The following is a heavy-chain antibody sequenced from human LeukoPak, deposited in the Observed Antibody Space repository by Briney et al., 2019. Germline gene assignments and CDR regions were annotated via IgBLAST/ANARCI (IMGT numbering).Heavy chain of an antibody. V-gene: IGHV4-31*03. CDR2: IYYSGST. Sequence: PSETLSLTCTVSGGSISSGAYYWSWIRQHPGKGPEWIGYIYYSGSTYYNPSLKSRVAISIDTSKHQFSLQLSSVTAADTAVYRCARESAESSALDYWGKGTLASVS. CDR1: GGSISSGAYY. CDR3: ARESAESSALDY. D-gene: IGHD6-6*01. J-gene: IGHJ4*02.